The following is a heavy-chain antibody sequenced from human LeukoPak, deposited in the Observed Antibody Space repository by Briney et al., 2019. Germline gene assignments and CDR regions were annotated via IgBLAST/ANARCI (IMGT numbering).Heavy chain of an antibody. Sequence: GGSLRLSCAASGFTFTDYWMTWVRQVPGKGLEWVANIQRGGSESYYVDSVKGGFTISRENAKNSLYLQMDSLRVEDTAVYYCARVGTWELQRVFDYWGQGTPVTVSS. CDR3: ARVGTWELQRVFDY. V-gene: IGHV3-7*01. CDR1: GFTFTDYW. D-gene: IGHD1-26*01. J-gene: IGHJ4*02. CDR2: IQRGGSES.